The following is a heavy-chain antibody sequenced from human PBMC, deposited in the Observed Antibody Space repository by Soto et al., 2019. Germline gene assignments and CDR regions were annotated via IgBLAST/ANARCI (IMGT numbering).Heavy chain of an antibody. CDR1: GFTLTNYV. J-gene: IGHJ4*02. Sequence: GGSLRLSCAASGFTLTNYVMSWVRQPPGKGLEWVSGIGAGGGGTDYADSVKGRFTISRDNSKNTLYLQMNSLRAEDTAVYYCAKGQEQLVHGVFDYWGQGTLVTVSS. V-gene: IGHV3-23*01. D-gene: IGHD6-6*01. CDR3: AKGQEQLVHGVFDY. CDR2: IGAGGGGT.